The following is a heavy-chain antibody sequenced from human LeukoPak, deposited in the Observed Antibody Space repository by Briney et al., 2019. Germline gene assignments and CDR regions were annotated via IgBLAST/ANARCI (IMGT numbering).Heavy chain of an antibody. D-gene: IGHD3-9*01. CDR2: INPNSGGT. Sequence: ASVKVSCKASGYTFTGYYMHWVRQAPGQGLEWMGWINPNSGGTNYAQKFWGRVTMTRDRSISTAYMELSRLRSDDTAVYYCARVGFDLTGPHDAFDIWGQGTMVTVSS. CDR1: GYTFTGYY. CDR3: ARVGFDLTGPHDAFDI. J-gene: IGHJ3*02. V-gene: IGHV1-2*02.